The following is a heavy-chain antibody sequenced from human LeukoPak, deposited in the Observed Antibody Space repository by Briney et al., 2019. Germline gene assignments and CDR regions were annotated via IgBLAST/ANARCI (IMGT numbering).Heavy chain of an antibody. CDR2: ISSSSSTI. CDR3: ARSEQYYGSGGSPFGY. J-gene: IGHJ4*02. D-gene: IGHD3-10*01. Sequence: PGGSLRLSCAASGFTFSSYSMNWVRQAPGKGLEWVSYISSSSSTIYYADSVKGRFTISRDNAKNSLYLQMNSLRAEDTAVYYCARSEQYYGSGGSPFGYWGQGTLVTVSS. CDR1: GFTFSSYS. V-gene: IGHV3-48*01.